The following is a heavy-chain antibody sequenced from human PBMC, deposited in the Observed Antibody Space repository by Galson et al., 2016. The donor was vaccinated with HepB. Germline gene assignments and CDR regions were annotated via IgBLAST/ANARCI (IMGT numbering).Heavy chain of an antibody. Sequence: FLRLSCAASGITLSDQYMDWVRQAPGKGLEWVGRSRNKANSYSTEYAAPVKGRLTSSRGDSGNSLYLQMNSLKTEDTAVYYCTRLYSDIVGDNNHWGQGTLVTVSS. J-gene: IGHJ5*02. CDR3: TRLYSDIVGDNNH. CDR1: GITLSDQY. D-gene: IGHD2-21*01. CDR2: SRNKANSYST. V-gene: IGHV3-72*01.